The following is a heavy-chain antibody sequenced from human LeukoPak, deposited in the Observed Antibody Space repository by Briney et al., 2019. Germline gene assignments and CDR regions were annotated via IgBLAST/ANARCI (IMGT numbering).Heavy chain of an antibody. J-gene: IGHJ4*02. D-gene: IGHD4-11*01. Sequence: PGGSLRLSCAASGFIFSTYSMNWVRQAPGKGLEWVSSISSTSSYMYYADSVKGRFTISRDNAKNSLYLQMNSLRAEDTAVYYCARVGAYTNYAPDYGGQGTLVTVPS. CDR2: ISSTSSYM. V-gene: IGHV3-21*01. CDR3: ARVGAYTNYAPDY. CDR1: GFIFSTYS.